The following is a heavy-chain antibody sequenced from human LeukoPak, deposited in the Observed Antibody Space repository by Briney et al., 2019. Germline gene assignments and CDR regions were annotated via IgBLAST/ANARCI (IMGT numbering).Heavy chain of an antibody. D-gene: IGHD3-16*01. CDR2: IYHSGST. V-gene: IGHV4-38-2*01. J-gene: IGHJ4*02. CDR3: ARYGGVTFDY. Sequence: SETLSLTCAVSGYSISSGYYWGWIRQPPGKGLEWIGSIYHSGSTYYNPSLKSRVTISVDASKNQFSLKLSSVTAADTAVYYCARYGGVTFDYWGQGTLVTVSS. CDR1: GYSISSGYY.